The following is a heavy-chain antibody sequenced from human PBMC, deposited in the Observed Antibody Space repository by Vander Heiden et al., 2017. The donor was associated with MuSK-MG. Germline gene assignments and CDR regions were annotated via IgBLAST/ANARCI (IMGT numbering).Heavy chain of an antibody. V-gene: IGHV3-23*01. CDR3: GKDRQLVLGGFDY. J-gene: IGHJ4*02. D-gene: IGHD6-13*01. CDR2: ISGRGGST. CDR1: GFTFSSDA. Sequence: VQLLESGGGLVQPGGSLRLSCAASGFTFSSDAMSWVRQCRGKGLEWVSAISGRGGSTYYADSVKGRFTISRDNSKITLYLQMNSLRAEDTAVYDCGKDRQLVLGGFDYWGQGTLGTVSA.